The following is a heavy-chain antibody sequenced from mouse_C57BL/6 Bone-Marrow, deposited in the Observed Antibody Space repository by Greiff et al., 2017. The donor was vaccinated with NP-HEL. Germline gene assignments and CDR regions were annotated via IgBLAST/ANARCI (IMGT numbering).Heavy chain of an antibody. CDR2: ISSGGDYI. J-gene: IGHJ4*01. D-gene: IGHD2-2*01. CDR3: TREGYLYAMDY. V-gene: IGHV5-9-1*02. CDR1: GFTFSSYA. Sequence: EVKLVESGEGLVKPGGSLKLSCAASGFTFSSYAMSWVRQTPEKRLEWDAYISSGGDYIYYADTVKGRFTISRDNARNTLYLQMSSLKSEDTAMYYCTREGYLYAMDYWGQGTSVTVSS.